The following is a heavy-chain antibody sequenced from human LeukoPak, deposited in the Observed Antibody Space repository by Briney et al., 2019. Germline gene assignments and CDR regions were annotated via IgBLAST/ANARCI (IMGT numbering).Heavy chain of an antibody. V-gene: IGHV4-34*01. Sequence: SETLSLTCAVYGGSFSGYYWSWIRQPPGKGLEWIGEINHSGSTNYNPSLKSRVTISVDTSKNQFSLKLSSVTAADTAVYYCARGLVEGSWYSLYYYYYYYMDVWGKGTTVTISS. D-gene: IGHD6-13*01. CDR3: ARGLVEGSWYSLYYYYYYYMDV. J-gene: IGHJ6*03. CDR1: GGSFSGYY. CDR2: INHSGST.